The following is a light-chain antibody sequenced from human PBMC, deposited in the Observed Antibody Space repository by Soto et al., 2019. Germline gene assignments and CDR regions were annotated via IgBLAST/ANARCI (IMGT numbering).Light chain of an antibody. CDR2: KAS. CDR1: QSISSW. J-gene: IGKJ1*01. CDR3: QQYDTYST. Sequence: DVQMTQSPSTLSASIGDRITITCRASQSISSWLAWYQQKPGKAPKLLIYKASSLEGGVPSRFSGSGSGTEFNLTISSLQPDDFATYYCQQYDTYSTFGQGTKVEIK. V-gene: IGKV1-5*03.